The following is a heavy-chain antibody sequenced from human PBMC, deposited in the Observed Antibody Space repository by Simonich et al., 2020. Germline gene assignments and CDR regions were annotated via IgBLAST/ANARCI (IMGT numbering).Heavy chain of an antibody. V-gene: IGHV1-18*01. CDR2: SSAYHGNT. D-gene: IGHD1-1*01. CDR3: ARSTTGTTAFDI. CDR1: GYTFTSYG. J-gene: IGHJ3*02. Sequence: QVQLVQSGAEVKKPGASVKVSCKASGYTFTSYGISRVRQAPGQGLEWMGGSSAYHGNTNYAQKLQGRVTMTTDTSTSKAYMELRSLRSDDTAVYYCARSTTGTTAFDIWGQGTMVTVSS.